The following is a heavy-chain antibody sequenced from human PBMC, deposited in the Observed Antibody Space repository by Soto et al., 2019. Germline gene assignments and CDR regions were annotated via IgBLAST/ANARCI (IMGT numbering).Heavy chain of an antibody. Sequence: PGGSLRLSCAAPGFTFSSYAMHWVRQAPGKGLEWVAVISYDGSNKYYADSVKGRFTISRDNSKNTLYLQMNSLRAEDTAVYYCARDISAVAGKYYYYGMDVWGKGTTVTVSS. CDR2: ISYDGSNK. J-gene: IGHJ6*04. CDR3: ARDISAVAGKYYYYGMDV. D-gene: IGHD6-19*01. V-gene: IGHV3-30-3*01. CDR1: GFTFSSYA.